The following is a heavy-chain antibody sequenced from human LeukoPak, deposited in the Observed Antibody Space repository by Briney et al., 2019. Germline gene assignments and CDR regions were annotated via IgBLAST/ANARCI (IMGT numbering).Heavy chain of an antibody. D-gene: IGHD2-21*02. CDR1: GFTFSNYA. CDR2: ISYDGSNK. V-gene: IGHV3-30-3*01. J-gene: IGHJ4*02. CDR3: ARGDPGAY. Sequence: GGSLRLSCAASGFTFSNYAMHWVRQAPGKGLEWVAIISYDGSNKYYADSVKGRFTVSRDNSKNTLYLQMNSLRTEDTAVYYCARGDPGAYWGQGTLVTVSS.